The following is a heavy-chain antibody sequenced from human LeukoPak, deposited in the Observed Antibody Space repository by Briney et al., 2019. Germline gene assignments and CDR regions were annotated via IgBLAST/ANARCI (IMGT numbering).Heavy chain of an antibody. V-gene: IGHV4-59*01. Sequence: PSETLSLTCTVSGGSISSYYWSWIRQPPGKGLEWIGYIYYSGSTNYNPSLKSRVTISVDTSKNQFSPKLSSVTAADTAVYYCARAAVTGIDYWGQGTLVTVSS. CDR2: IYYSGST. J-gene: IGHJ4*02. CDR3: ARAAVTGIDY. D-gene: IGHD4-17*01. CDR1: GGSISSYY.